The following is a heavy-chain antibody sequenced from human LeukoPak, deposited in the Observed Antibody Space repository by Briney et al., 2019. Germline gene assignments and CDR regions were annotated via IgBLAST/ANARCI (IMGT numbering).Heavy chain of an antibody. CDR1: GYTFTGYY. D-gene: IGHD2-2*01. CDR2: INPNSGGT. CDR3: ARGLGYCSSTSCFSGMDV. V-gene: IGHV1-2*02. J-gene: IGHJ6*02. Sequence: ASVKVSCKASGYTFTGYYMHWVRQAPGQGLEWMGWINPNSGGTNYAQKFQGRVTMTRDMSISTAYMELSRLRSDNTDVYYCARGLGYCSSTSCFSGMDVWGQGTTVTVSS.